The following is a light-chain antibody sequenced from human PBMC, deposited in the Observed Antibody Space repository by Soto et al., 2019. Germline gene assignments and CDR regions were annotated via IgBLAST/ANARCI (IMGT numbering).Light chain of an antibody. V-gene: IGLV2-23*02. Sequence: QSALTQPASVSGSPGQSITISCTGTSSDVGIYNLVSWYQKHPGKAPKLIIYEVTKRPSGVSNRFSGSKSGSTASLTISGLQAADEAEYYCCSYAGMSTSVFGGGTQLTVL. CDR2: EVT. J-gene: IGLJ3*02. CDR1: SSDVGIYNL. CDR3: CSYAGMSTSV.